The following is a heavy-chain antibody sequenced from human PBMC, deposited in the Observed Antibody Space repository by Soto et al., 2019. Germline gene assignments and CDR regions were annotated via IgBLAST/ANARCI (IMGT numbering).Heavy chain of an antibody. CDR1: GFTFSSYG. Sequence: QVQLVESGGGVVQPGRSLRLSCAVSGFTFSSYGMNWVRQAPGKGLEWAAAIYYDGSNKYYADSVRGRFTISRDNFKNTLYLHMNSLRAEDTAVYYCARDSKDDSSGYYAGFDYWGQGTLVTVSS. V-gene: IGHV3-33*01. D-gene: IGHD3-22*01. J-gene: IGHJ4*02. CDR3: ARDSKDDSSGYYAGFDY. CDR2: IYYDGSNK.